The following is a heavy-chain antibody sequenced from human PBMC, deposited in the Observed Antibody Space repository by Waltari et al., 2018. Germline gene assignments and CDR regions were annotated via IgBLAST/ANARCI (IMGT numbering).Heavy chain of an antibody. CDR2: IFYSGST. J-gene: IGHJ5*02. CDR3: ARKYHSSGYYFLGWFDP. V-gene: IGHV4-39*01. D-gene: IGHD3-22*01. CDR1: GASISMRSYY. Sequence: QVQLQESGPGLVTPSETLSLTCTVSGASISMRSYYWGLIRQTPGKGLEWIGSIFYSGSTYYNPSLRSRVTISRDTSKNQFSLKVTSVTAADTAVYYCARKYHSSGYYFLGWFDPWGQGTLVTVSS.